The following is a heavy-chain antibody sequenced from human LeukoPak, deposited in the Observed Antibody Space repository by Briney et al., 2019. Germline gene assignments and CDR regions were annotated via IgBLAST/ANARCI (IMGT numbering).Heavy chain of an antibody. CDR3: ARGFGSYGSGSGLVGS. D-gene: IGHD3-10*01. V-gene: IGHV1-69*13. CDR2: IIPIFGTA. CDR1: GGTFSSYA. J-gene: IGHJ5*02. Sequence: SVKVSCKASGGTFSSYAISWVRQAPGQGLEWMGGIIPIFGTANYAQKFQGRVTITADESTSTAYMELSSLRSEDTAVYYCARGFGSYGSGSGLVGSWGQGTLVTVSS.